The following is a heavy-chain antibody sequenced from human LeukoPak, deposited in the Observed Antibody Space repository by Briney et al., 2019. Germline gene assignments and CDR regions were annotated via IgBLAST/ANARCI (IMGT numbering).Heavy chain of an antibody. Sequence: GGSLRLSCTASVFAFDEHGMSWVRQVPWKGLAWVSGINWSGGSTGYADRLRGRFTISRDNAKNSLYLQMDSLRAEDTSLYYCARAPITSQYYFDYWRQGTLVTVSS. CDR1: VFAFDEHG. J-gene: IGHJ4*02. V-gene: IGHV3-20*04. CDR3: ARAPITSQYYFDY. CDR2: INWSGGST. D-gene: IGHD2-2*01.